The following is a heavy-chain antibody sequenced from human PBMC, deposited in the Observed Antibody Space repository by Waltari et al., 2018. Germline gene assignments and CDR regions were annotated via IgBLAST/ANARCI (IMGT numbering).Heavy chain of an antibody. J-gene: IGHJ3*01. V-gene: IGHV4-38-2*01. D-gene: IGHD2-21*01. CDR3: TRRMMTAIAGGGASDV. CDR1: GYSISSGWY. CDR2: LYGTATT. Sequence: QVQLQESGPRLVKPSETLSLSCAVSGYSISSGWYWVWMRHLPGKGLAGIGSLYGTATTSYSPSLQIRVTMSSDTSTNNFYLNLTSVTAADTATYYCTRRMMTAIAGGGASDVWGQGTLVTVSS.